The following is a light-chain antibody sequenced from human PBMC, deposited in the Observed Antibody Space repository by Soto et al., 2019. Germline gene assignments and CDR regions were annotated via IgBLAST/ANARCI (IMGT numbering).Light chain of an antibody. Sequence: QSVLTQPASVSGSPGPSITISCTGTSSDVGGYNYVSWYQQHPGKAPKLMIYDVSNRPSGVSNRFSGSKSGNTASLTISGLQDEEEADYYCSSYTSSSTLGVFGGGTKLTVL. CDR1: SSDVGGYNY. CDR3: SSYTSSSTLGV. J-gene: IGLJ2*01. V-gene: IGLV2-14*01. CDR2: DVS.